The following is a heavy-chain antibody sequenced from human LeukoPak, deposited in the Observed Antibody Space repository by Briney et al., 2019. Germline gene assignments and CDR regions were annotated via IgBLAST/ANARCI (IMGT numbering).Heavy chain of an antibody. Sequence: GRSLRLSCAASGFTFDDYAMPWVRQAPGKGLEWVSGISWNSGSISYADSVKGRFTISRDNAKNSLYLQMNSLRAEDTALYYCAKGPSPYDSSGYIDYWGQGTLVTVSS. CDR3: AKGPSPYDSSGYIDY. CDR1: GFTFDDYA. CDR2: ISWNSGSI. D-gene: IGHD3-22*01. J-gene: IGHJ4*02. V-gene: IGHV3-9*01.